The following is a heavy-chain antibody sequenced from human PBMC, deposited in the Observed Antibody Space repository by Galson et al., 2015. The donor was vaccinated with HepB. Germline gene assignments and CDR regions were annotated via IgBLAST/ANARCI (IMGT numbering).Heavy chain of an antibody. J-gene: IGHJ3*02. V-gene: IGHV3-30-3*01. Sequence: SLRLSCAASGFTFSSYAMHWVRQAPGKGLEWVAVISYDGSNKYYADSVKGRFTISRDNSKNTLYLQMNSLRAEDTAVYYCARVRGPYSGSPGAFEIWGQGTMVTVSS. CDR2: ISYDGSNK. D-gene: IGHD1-26*01. CDR3: ARVRGPYSGSPGAFEI. CDR1: GFTFSSYA.